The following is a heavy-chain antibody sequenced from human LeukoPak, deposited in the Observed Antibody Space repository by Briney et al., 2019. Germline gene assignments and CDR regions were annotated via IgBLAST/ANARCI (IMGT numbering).Heavy chain of an antibody. J-gene: IGHJ4*02. CDR2: ISGSGGSR. CDR1: GFTFSS. Sequence: GGSLRLSCAASGFTFSSWVRQAPGKGLEWVSTISGSGGSRSYADSVKGRFTISRDNSKNTLYLQVNSLRAEDTAIYYCAKRVSVSDPTYFFDSWGQGTLVTVSS. D-gene: IGHD5/OR15-5a*01. CDR3: AKRVSVSDPTYFFDS. V-gene: IGHV3-23*01.